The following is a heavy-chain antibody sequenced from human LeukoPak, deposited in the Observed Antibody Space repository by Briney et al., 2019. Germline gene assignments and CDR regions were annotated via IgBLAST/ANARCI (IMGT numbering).Heavy chain of an antibody. CDR1: GFTFSTFA. J-gene: IGHJ6*03. V-gene: IGHV3-23*01. Sequence: GGSLRLSCEASGFTFSTFAMIWVRQPPGKGLEWVSSIFPSGGEIHYADSVRGRFTISRDNSKSTLSLQMNSLRAEDTAVYYCAKGSKEVLFTRDHYMDVWGKGTTVTISS. CDR3: AKGSKEVLFTRDHYMDV. D-gene: IGHD3-3*01. CDR2: IFPSGGEI.